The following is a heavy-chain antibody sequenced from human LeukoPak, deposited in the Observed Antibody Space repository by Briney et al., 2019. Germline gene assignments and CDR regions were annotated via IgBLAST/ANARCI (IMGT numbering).Heavy chain of an antibody. Sequence: GGSLRLSCAASGFTFSSYSMNWVRQAPGKGLEWVSSISSSSSYIYYADSVKGRFTISRDNAKNSLYLQTNSLRAEDTAVYYCARDRMNAYDYWGQGTLVTVSS. V-gene: IGHV3-21*01. J-gene: IGHJ4*02. D-gene: IGHD3-16*01. CDR3: ARDRMNAYDY. CDR1: GFTFSSYS. CDR2: ISSSSSYI.